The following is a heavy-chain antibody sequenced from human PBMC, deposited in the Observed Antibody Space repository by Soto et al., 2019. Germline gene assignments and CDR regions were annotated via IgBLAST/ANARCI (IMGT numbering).Heavy chain of an antibody. CDR3: ARSLGRGLPQQVTAF. V-gene: IGHV1-2*02. D-gene: IGHD6-13*01. CDR2: INPNSGGT. Sequence: QVQVVQSGAEVKKPGASVNVSCKASGYSFTGYYIHWVRQAPGQGLEWMGWINPNSGGTDSAQKFQGRVTMTRDTSISTAYMELTSLRSDDTAVYYCARSLGRGLPQQVTAFWGQGTLVTVST. J-gene: IGHJ4*02. CDR1: GYSFTGYY.